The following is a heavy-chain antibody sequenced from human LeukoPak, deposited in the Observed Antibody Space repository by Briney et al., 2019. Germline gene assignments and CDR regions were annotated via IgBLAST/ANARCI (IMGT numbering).Heavy chain of an antibody. D-gene: IGHD3-16*01. CDR1: GFTFTIYN. CDR2: ISSSGTHI. CDR3: AGGIDY. V-gene: IGHV3-21*01. Sequence: PGGSLRLSCAASGFTFTIYNMHWARQAPGKGLEWVSSISSSGTHIYYADSVKGRFAISRDNVKNSLYLQMNSLRAEDTAVYYCAGGIDYWGQGTLVTVSS. J-gene: IGHJ4*02.